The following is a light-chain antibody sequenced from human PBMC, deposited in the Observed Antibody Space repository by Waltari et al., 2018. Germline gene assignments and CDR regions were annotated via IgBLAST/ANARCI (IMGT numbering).Light chain of an antibody. CDR3: AAWDDSLSGRV. CDR1: SSNNGSNY. Sequence: QSVLTQPPSASGTPGQRVTISCSGSSSNNGSNYVYWYQQLPGTAPKLLIYWNNQRPSGVPARFSGSKSGSSASRAISGLRSEDEADYYCAAWDDSLSGRVFGGGTKLTVL. J-gene: IGLJ3*02. CDR2: WNN. V-gene: IGLV1-47*01.